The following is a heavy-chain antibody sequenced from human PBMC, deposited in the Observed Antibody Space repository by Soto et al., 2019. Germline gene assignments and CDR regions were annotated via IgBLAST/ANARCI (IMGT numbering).Heavy chain of an antibody. J-gene: IGHJ4*02. V-gene: IGHV1-69*02. CDR2: IIPILGIA. CDR3: ARVDTIFGVVGFDY. D-gene: IGHD3-3*01. Sequence: SVKVSCKASGGTFSSYTISWVRQAPGQGLEWMGRIIPILGIANYAQKFQGRVTITADKSTSTAYMELSSLRSEDTAVYYCARVDTIFGVVGFDYWGQGTLVTVSS. CDR1: GGTFSSYT.